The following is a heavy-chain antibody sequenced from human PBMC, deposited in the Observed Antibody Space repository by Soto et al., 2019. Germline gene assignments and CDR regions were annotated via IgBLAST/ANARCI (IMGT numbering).Heavy chain of an antibody. Sequence: GGSLRLSCAASVFPFSSYAMSWVRQAPGKGLEWVSAISGSGGSTYYADSVKGRFTISRDNSKNTLYLQMNSLRAEDTAVYYCAKDRPHSYSSGWVPYYYYYYGMDVWGQGTTVTVSS. V-gene: IGHV3-23*01. CDR1: VFPFSSYA. CDR2: ISGSGGST. D-gene: IGHD6-19*01. J-gene: IGHJ6*02. CDR3: AKDRPHSYSSGWVPYYYYYYGMDV.